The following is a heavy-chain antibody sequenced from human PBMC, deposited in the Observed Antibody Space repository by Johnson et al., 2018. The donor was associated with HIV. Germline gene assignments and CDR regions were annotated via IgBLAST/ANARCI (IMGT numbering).Heavy chain of an antibody. CDR2: MSHDGTNK. J-gene: IGHJ3*02. D-gene: IGHD6-6*01. CDR3: AKGIAARPPGDAFDI. V-gene: IGHV3-30*09. Sequence: QVQLVESGGGLVKPGGSLRLSCAASGLTFSYYAMHWVRQAPGKGLEWVAVMSHDGTNKYYVDSVKGRFAISRDNSKNTLFLQMNSLRAEDTALYYCAKGIAARPPGDAFDIWGQGTMVTVSS. CDR1: GLTFSYYA.